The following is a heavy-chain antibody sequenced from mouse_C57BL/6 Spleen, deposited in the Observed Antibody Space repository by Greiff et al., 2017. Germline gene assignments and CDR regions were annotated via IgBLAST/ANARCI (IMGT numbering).Heavy chain of an antibody. V-gene: IGHV1-5*01. CDR3: TSPELGLWFAY. CDR1: GYTFTSYW. CDR2: IYPGNSDT. J-gene: IGHJ3*01. Sequence: EVQLQQSGTVLARPGASVKMSCKTSGYTFTSYWMHWVNQRPGQGLEWIGAIYPGNSDTSCNQKFKGKANLTAVTSASTAYMELSSLTNEDSAVYYCTSPELGLWFAYWGQGTLVTVSA.